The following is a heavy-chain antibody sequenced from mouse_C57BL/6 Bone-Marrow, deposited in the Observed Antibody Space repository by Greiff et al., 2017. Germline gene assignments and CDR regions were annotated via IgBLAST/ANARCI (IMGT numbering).Heavy chain of an antibody. CDR3: ARGGWLLPYWYFDV. CDR2: ISSGSSTI. V-gene: IGHV5-17*01. D-gene: IGHD2-3*01. J-gene: IGHJ1*03. CDR1: GFTFSDYG. Sequence: EVMLVESGGGLVKPGGSLKLSCAASGFTFSDYGMHWVRQAPEKGLEWVAYISSGSSTIYYADTVKGRFTISRDNAKTTLFLQMTSLRSEDTAMYYCARGGWLLPYWYFDVWGTGTTVTVSS.